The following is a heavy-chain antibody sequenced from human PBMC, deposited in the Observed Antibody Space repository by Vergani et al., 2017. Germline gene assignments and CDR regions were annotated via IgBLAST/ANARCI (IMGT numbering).Heavy chain of an antibody. V-gene: IGHV1-69*04. Sequence: QVQLVQSGAEVKKPGSSVKVSCKASGGTFSSYAISWVRQAPGQGLEWMGRIIPILGIANYAQKFQGRVTITADKSTSTAYMELSSLRSEDTAVYYCARYHDFWSGYPYYGMDVWGQGTTVTVSS. D-gene: IGHD3-3*01. CDR2: IIPILGIA. CDR1: GGTFSSYA. CDR3: ARYHDFWSGYPYYGMDV. J-gene: IGHJ6*02.